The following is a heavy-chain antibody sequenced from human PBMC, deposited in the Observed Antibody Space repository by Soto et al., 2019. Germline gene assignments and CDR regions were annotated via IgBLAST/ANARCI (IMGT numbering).Heavy chain of an antibody. J-gene: IGHJ6*02. D-gene: IGHD6-19*01. CDR2: INPNSGGT. V-gene: IGHV1-2*04. CDR1: GYTFTGYY. Sequence: ASVKVSCKASGYTFTGYYMHWVRQAPGQGLEWMGWINPNSGGTNYAQKFQGWVTMTRDTSISTAYMELSRLISDDTSVYYCAREGYSSSRNYYYGMDVWGQGTTVTVSS. CDR3: AREGYSSSRNYYYGMDV.